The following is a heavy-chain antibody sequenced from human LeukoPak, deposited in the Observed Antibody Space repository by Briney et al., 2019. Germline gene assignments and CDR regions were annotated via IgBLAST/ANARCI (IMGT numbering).Heavy chain of an antibody. J-gene: IGHJ4*02. CDR1: GGSFSSSSYY. CDR3: AREIYGDYSIDY. D-gene: IGHD4-17*01. V-gene: IGHV4-39*07. Sequence: SETLSLTCTVSGGSFSSSSYYWGWLRQPPGKGLEWIGSIYYSGSTYYNPSLKSRVTISVDTSKNQFSLKLSSVTAADTAVYYCAREIYGDYSIDYWGQGTLVTVSS. CDR2: IYYSGST.